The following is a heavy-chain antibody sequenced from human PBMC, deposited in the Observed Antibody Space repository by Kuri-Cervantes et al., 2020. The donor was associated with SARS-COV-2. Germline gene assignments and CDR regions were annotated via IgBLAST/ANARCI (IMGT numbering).Heavy chain of an antibody. CDR1: GYTFTSYG. V-gene: IGHV1-18*04. D-gene: IGHD1-26*01. CDR3: ARRYSGGYGSYWFDP. Sequence: ASVKVSCKASGYTFTSYGISWVRQAPGQGLEWMGWISAYNGNTNYAQKLQGRVTMTTDTSTSTAYMELRSLRSDDTAVYYCARRYSGGYGSYWFDPWGQGTLVTVSS. J-gene: IGHJ5*02. CDR2: ISAYNGNT.